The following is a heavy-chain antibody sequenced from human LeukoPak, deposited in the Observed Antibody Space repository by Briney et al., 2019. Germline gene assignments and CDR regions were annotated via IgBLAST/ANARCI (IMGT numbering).Heavy chain of an antibody. Sequence: SETLSLTCIVSGYSISSGYYWGWIRQPPGKGLEWIGSIYHSGSTYYNPSLKSRVTISVETSKNQFSLKLSYATAADTAVYYCAREGYCSSTSCYTGSFPWGQGTLVTVSS. D-gene: IGHD2-2*02. CDR3: AREGYCSSTSCYTGSFP. CDR2: IYHSGST. J-gene: IGHJ5*02. V-gene: IGHV4-38-2*02. CDR1: GYSISSGYY.